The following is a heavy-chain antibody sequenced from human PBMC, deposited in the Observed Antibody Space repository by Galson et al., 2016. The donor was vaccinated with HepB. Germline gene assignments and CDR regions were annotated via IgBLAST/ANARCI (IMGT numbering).Heavy chain of an antibody. D-gene: IGHD3-3*01. J-gene: IGHJ6*02. CDR1: GGSVSSRSYC. CDR2: SYSNGDT. V-gene: IGHV4-31*03. Sequence: TLSLTCTLSGGSVSSRSYCWTWIRQQPGKGLEWIGYSYSNGDTSYNPSLQSRATISVDTSNDQFSLRLISATAADTAVYFCARDRRNDYFGVVSGTYYYYGMDVWGPGTTVTGS. CDR3: ARDRRNDYFGVVSGTYYYYGMDV.